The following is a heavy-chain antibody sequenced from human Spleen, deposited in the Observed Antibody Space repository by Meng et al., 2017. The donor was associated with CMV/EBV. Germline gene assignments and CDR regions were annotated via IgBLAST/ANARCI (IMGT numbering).Heavy chain of an antibody. V-gene: IGHV1-46*01. CDR1: GYTFTSYY. CDR3: SRRQDPYNYFDA. Sequence: ASVKVSCKASGYTFTSYYMHWVRQAPGQGLEWMGIINPSGGSTSYAQKFQGRVTMTRDTSTSTVYTELSSLRSEDTAVYYCSRRQDPYNYFDAWGQGTLVTVSS. D-gene: IGHD1-1*01. J-gene: IGHJ4*02. CDR2: INPSGGST.